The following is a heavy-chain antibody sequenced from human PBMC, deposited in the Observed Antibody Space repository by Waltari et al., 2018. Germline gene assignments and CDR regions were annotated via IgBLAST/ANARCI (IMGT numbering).Heavy chain of an antibody. CDR1: GYSISSGYY. CDR2: IYHSGST. Sequence: QVQLQESGPGLVKPSETLSLTCAVSGYSISSGYYWGWIRQPPGKGLEWIGSIYHSGSTSYNPSLKSRVTISVDTSKNQFSLKLSSVTAADTAVYYCARMVYAISPLDYWGQGTLVTVSS. V-gene: IGHV4-38-2*01. J-gene: IGHJ4*02. D-gene: IGHD2-8*01. CDR3: ARMVYAISPLDY.